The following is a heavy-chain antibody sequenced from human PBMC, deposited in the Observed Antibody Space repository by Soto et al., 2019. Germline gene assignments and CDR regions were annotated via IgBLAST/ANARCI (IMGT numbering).Heavy chain of an antibody. CDR1: GYTFTSHG. D-gene: IGHD2-15*01. V-gene: IGHV1-18*01. CDR2: ISTYNGNT. J-gene: IGHJ4*02. CDR3: ARDHRFCSGGSGYVSDY. Sequence: QVQLVQSGAEVKKPGASVKVSCKASGYTFTSHGISWVRQAPGQGLEWMGEISTYNGNTNYAQKFQGRVTMTTDTSTTTAYMELGSVRSDDTAVYYCARDHRFCSGGSGYVSDYWGQGTLVTVSS.